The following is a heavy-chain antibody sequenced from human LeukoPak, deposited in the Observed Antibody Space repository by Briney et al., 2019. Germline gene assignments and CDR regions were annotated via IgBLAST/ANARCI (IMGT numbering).Heavy chain of an antibody. V-gene: IGHV1-69*04. Sequence: ASVKVSCKASGGTFSSYAISWVRQAPGQGLEWMGRIIPILGIANYAQKFQGRVTMTEDTSTDTAYMELSSLRSEDTAVYYCATAQWIVVVPAARSWFDPWGQGTLVAVSS. CDR3: ATAQWIVVVPAARSWFDP. J-gene: IGHJ5*02. CDR2: IIPILGIA. D-gene: IGHD2-2*01. CDR1: GGTFSSYA.